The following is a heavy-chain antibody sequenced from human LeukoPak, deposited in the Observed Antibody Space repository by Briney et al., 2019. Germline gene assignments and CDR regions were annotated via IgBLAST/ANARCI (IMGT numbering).Heavy chain of an antibody. V-gene: IGHV3-48*02. Sequence: GGSLRLSCATSGFTFNSYSMNWVRQAPGKGLEWLSYISSSSSTFYYADSVKGRVTISRDNAKNSLYLQMNSLRDDDTAVYYCARDRVRGGGTYYFNYWGQGTLVTVSS. CDR1: GFTFNSYS. CDR2: ISSSSSTF. D-gene: IGHD3-10*01. CDR3: ARDRVRGGGTYYFNY. J-gene: IGHJ4*02.